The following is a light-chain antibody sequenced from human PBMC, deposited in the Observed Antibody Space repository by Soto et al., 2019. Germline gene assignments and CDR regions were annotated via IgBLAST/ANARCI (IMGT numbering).Light chain of an antibody. V-gene: IGKV3-11*01. CDR3: QQYDKYAWT. Sequence: EIVLTQSPATLSLSPGERATLSCRASQSVSSYLAWYQQKPGQAPRLLIYDASNRATGIPARFSGSGSGTDFTLTISSLEPEDFAVYYCQQYDKYAWTFGQGTKVEIK. J-gene: IGKJ1*01. CDR2: DAS. CDR1: QSVSSY.